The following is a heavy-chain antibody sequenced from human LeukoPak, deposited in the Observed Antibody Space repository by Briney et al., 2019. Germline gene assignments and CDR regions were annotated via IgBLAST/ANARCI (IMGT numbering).Heavy chain of an antibody. V-gene: IGHV3-7*01. CDR2: IKQDGSEK. D-gene: IGHD6-13*01. J-gene: IGHJ5*02. CDR1: GFTFSSYW. CDR3: ARGEYSSSWYSGYCGSCSNWFDP. Sequence: GGSLRLSCAASGFTFSSYWMSWVRQAPGKGLEWVANIKQDGSEKYYVDSVKGRFTISRDNAKNSLYLQMNSLRVEDTAVYYCARGEYSSSWYSGYCGSCSNWFDPWGRGTLVTVSS.